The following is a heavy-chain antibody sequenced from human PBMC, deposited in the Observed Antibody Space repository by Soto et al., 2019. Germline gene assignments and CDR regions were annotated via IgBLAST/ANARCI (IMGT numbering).Heavy chain of an antibody. J-gene: IGHJ6*02. V-gene: IGHV1-2*04. D-gene: IGHD6-19*01. CDR3: ARAEAVAVLPYGMDV. CDR2: INPNSGGT. Sequence: ASVKVSCKASGYTFTGYYMHWVRQAPGQGLEWMGWINPNSGGTNYAQKFQCWVTMTRDTSISTAYMELSRLRADDTAVYYCARAEAVAVLPYGMDVWGQGTTVTASS. CDR1: GYTFTGYY.